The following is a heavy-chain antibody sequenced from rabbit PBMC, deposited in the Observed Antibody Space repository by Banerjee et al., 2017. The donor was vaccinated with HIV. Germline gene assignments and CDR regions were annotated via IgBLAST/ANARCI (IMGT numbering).Heavy chain of an antibody. Sequence: QEHLVESGGGLVQPEGSLTLTCTASGFSFSSNAMCWVRQAPGKGLEWIGTIYADSSGYIEYASWAKGRFTISKTSSTTVTLQMTSLTAADTATYFCARGAMMTVVRLWGPGTLVTVS. V-gene: IGHV1S45*01. CDR2: IYADSSGYI. J-gene: IGHJ4*01. CDR1: GFSFSSNA. D-gene: IGHD2-1*01. CDR3: ARGAMMTVVRL.